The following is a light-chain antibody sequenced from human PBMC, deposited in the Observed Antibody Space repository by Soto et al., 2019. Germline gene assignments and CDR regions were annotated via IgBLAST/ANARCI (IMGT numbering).Light chain of an antibody. CDR1: MRDVGAYNL. J-gene: IGLJ3*02. CDR2: EVR. CDR3: SAYTARSTLV. Sequence: QSALTQPASASGSAGQSITISCSGTMRDVGAYNLVSWYQQHPGTAPKLIIYEVRHRPSGISSRFSGCRSGNPASLTISGIQSEDEGDYYCSAYTARSTLVFGEGTKPTVL. V-gene: IGLV2-14*01.